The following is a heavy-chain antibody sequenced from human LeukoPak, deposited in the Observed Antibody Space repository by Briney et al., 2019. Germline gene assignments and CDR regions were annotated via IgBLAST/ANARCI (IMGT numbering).Heavy chain of an antibody. CDR2: ISYDGSNK. CDR3: ARDRLAETYYDFWTGYADY. D-gene: IGHD3-3*01. J-gene: IGHJ4*02. CDR1: GFTLSSYG. Sequence: TGGSLRLSCAASGFTLSSYGMSWVRQAPGKGLEWVAVISYDGSNKYYADSVKGRFTISRDNSKNTLYLQMNSLRPEDTAVYYCARDRLAETYYDFWTGYADYWGQGTLVTVSS. V-gene: IGHV3-30*03.